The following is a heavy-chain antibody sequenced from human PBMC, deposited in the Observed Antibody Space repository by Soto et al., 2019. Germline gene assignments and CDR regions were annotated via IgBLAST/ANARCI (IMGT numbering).Heavy chain of an antibody. CDR2: ISGGGGGT. Sequence: EVQLLESGGGFVQPGGSLRLSCAASGFNLPSHGMSWVRQTPGKGLEWVSSISGGGGGTYYADSVKGRFTISRDNFKNTLYLQMNSLRAEDTAVYFCAKNTDRNWFDPWGQGTLVTVSS. V-gene: IGHV3-23*01. CDR3: AKNTDRNWFDP. J-gene: IGHJ5*02. CDR1: GFNLPSHG.